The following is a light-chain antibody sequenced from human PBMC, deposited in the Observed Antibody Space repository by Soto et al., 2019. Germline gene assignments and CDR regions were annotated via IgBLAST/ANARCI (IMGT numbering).Light chain of an antibody. CDR1: QGIRDF. CDR2: AAS. J-gene: IGKJ4*02. CDR3: RQFTVYPLT. Sequence: DLQLTQSPSFLSASVGDRVTITCRASQGIRDFLAWYQQKPGQPPKLLIYAASTLQTGVPTRFSGIASETEFTLIISNLQPADFSSYYCRQFTVYPLTCGGRTKVEIK. V-gene: IGKV1-9*01.